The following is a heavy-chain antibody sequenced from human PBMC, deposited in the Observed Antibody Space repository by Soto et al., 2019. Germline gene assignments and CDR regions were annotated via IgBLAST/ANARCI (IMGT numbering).Heavy chain of an antibody. CDR1: GDSINNRSYY. CDR2: IYYSGST. D-gene: IGHD2-21*02. V-gene: IGHV4-39*01. Sequence: SETLSLTCTVTGDSINNRSYYWGWIRQPPGKGLEWVGSIYYSGSTYNNPSLKSRVSMSVDTSKNQFSLKLRSVTAADTALYYCARQRTSVVTQAYFDSWGQGSLVTVSS. J-gene: IGHJ4*02. CDR3: ARQRTSVVTQAYFDS.